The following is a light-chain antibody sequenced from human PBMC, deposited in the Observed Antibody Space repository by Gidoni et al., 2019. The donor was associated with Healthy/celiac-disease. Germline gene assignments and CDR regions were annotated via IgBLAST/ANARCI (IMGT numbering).Light chain of an antibody. Sequence: EIVLTQSPGTLSLSPGESATLSCRASQSVSSSYLAWYQQKPGQAPRLRIYGAPSRATGIPDRFSGSGSGTDFNLTSSRLEPEEVAVYYCQQYGTGTFXXXTKVEIK. J-gene: IGKJ1*01. CDR3: QQYGTGT. V-gene: IGKV3-20*01. CDR1: QSVSSSY. CDR2: GAP.